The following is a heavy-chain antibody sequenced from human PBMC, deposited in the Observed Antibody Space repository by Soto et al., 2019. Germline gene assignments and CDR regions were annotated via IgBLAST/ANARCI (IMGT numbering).Heavy chain of an antibody. Sequence: ELQLLESGGGLVQPGGSLSLSCAASGFSFGGYGMSWVRQAPGQGLEWVSAVSGSGATTYYSDSVRGRFTISRDNSKNTLYLQMNSLRAEDTAVYFCAKASKGYTGYDLDYWGQGTLVGVSP. CDR2: VSGSGATT. V-gene: IGHV3-23*01. CDR3: AKASKGYTGYDLDY. D-gene: IGHD5-12*01. CDR1: GFSFGGYG. J-gene: IGHJ4*02.